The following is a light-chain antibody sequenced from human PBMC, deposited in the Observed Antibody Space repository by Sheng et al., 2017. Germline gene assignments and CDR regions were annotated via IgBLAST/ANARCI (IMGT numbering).Light chain of an antibody. CDR1: QAIYNS. J-gene: IGKJ2*03. V-gene: IGKV1-NL1*01. Sequence: DIQMTQSPSSLSASVGDRVTITCRASQAIYNSLAWYQQRPGKAPKLLLYATSKLESGVPSRFSGSGSGTDYTLIISSLQPEDFATYYCQQYYSIPYSFGQGTKLAIK. CDR3: QQYYSIPYS. CDR2: ATS.